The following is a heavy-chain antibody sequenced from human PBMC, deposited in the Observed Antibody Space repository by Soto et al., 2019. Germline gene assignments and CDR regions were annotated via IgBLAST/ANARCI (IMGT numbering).Heavy chain of an antibody. Sequence: QVQLQESGPGLVKPSQTLSLTCTVSGASVSSGDYYWSSIRQSPGKGLEWIGYIYYSGDSYYNPSLKGRLPISIDTSKNQFSLILNSVTVADTAIYYCVGTGTTDDYWGRGTLVTVSS. CDR2: IYYSGDS. V-gene: IGHV4-30-4*08. D-gene: IGHD4-17*01. CDR1: GASVSSGDYY. CDR3: VGTGTTDDY. J-gene: IGHJ4*02.